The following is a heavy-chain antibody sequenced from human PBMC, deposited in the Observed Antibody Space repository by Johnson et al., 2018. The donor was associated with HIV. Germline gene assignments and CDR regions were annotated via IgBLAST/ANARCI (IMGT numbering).Heavy chain of an antibody. J-gene: IGHJ3*02. D-gene: IGHD1-26*01. CDR2: IYSGGST. CDR3: ARVRVGAFDI. Sequence: EVQLVESGGGVVQPGRSLRLSCAASGFTVSSNYMSWVRQAPGKGLEWVSVIYSGGSTYYADSVKGRFTISRDNSKNTLHLQMSSLRPEDTAVYYCARVRVGAFDIWGQGTLVTVSS. CDR1: GFTVSSNY. V-gene: IGHV3-66*02.